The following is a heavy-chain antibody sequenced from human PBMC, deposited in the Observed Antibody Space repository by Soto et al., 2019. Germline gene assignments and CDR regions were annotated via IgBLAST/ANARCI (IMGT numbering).Heavy chain of an antibody. V-gene: IGHV3-30*18. J-gene: IGHJ4*02. D-gene: IGHD1-20*01. CDR1: GFTFSSYG. CDR3: AKGGITGKHFDY. CDR2: ISYDGSNK. Sequence: QVQLVEYGGGVVQPGRSLRLSCAASGFTFSSYGMHLVRQAPGKGLEWVAVISYDGSNKYYADSVKGLFTISRDNSKNTLNLQMNSLRAEDTAVYYCAKGGITGKHFDYWGQGTLVTVSS.